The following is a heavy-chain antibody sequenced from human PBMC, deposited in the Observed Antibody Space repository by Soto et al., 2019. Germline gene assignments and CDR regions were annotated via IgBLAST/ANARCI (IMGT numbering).Heavy chain of an antibody. J-gene: IGHJ4*01. Sequence: VQLVESGGGLVQPGRSLRLSCAASGFTFDDYAMHWVRQAPGKGLEWVSGINWISGSIAYADSVKGRFTISRDNAKNSLYLQMNSLRAEDTALYYCAKDLNYDFWSGPFDYWGQGTLVTVSS. CDR2: INWISGSI. CDR3: AKDLNYDFWSGPFDY. CDR1: GFTFDDYA. V-gene: IGHV3-9*01. D-gene: IGHD3-3*01.